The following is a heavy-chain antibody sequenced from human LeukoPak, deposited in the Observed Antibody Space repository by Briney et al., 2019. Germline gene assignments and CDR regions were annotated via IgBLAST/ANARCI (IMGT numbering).Heavy chain of an antibody. CDR1: GFTFSSYE. Sequence: GGSLILSCAASGFTFSSYEMNWVRQAPGKGLEWVSYISSSGSTIYYADSVKGRFTISRDNAKNSLYLQMNGLRAEDTAVYYCARVVAVAVALDYWGQGTLVTVSS. V-gene: IGHV3-48*03. CDR2: ISSSGSTI. D-gene: IGHD6-19*01. CDR3: ARVVAVAVALDY. J-gene: IGHJ4*02.